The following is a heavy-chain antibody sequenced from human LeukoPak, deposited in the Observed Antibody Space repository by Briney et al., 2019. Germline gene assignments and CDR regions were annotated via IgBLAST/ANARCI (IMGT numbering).Heavy chain of an antibody. D-gene: IGHD3-10*01. CDR2: ISYDGSNK. J-gene: IGHJ4*02. V-gene: IGHV3-30-3*01. Sequence: GRSLRLSCAAPGFTFSSYAMHWVRQAPGKGLEWVAVISYDGSNKYYADSVKGRFTISRDNSKNTLYLQMNSLRAEDTAVYYCARDRHRITMVRGVTPDYWGQGTLVTVSS. CDR3: ARDRHRITMVRGVTPDY. CDR1: GFTFSSYA.